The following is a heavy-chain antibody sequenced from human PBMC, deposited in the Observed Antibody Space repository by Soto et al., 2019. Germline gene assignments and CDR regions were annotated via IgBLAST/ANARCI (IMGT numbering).Heavy chain of an antibody. J-gene: IGHJ5*01. V-gene: IGHV3-23*01. CDR3: AKALVTGFYSSLDS. D-gene: IGHD3-9*01. CDR1: GLTLSTNA. Sequence: EVQLLESGGGLVQPGGSLRLSCVAFGLTLSTNAMTWVRQAPGKGLEWVAFITGNSDITYYADSVKGRLTVSRDNSRNTLYLQMNSMRAEDTAVYYCAKALVTGFYSSLDSWGQGTPVTVSS. CDR2: ITGNSDIT.